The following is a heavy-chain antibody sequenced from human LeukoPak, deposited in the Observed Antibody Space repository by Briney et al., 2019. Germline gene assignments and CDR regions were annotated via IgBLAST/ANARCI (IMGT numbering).Heavy chain of an antibody. J-gene: IGHJ4*02. CDR2: ISGSGGST. CDR1: GFTFSSYA. V-gene: IGHV3-23*01. Sequence: PGGSLRLSCAASGFTFSSYAMSWVRQAPGRGLEWVSAISGSGGSTYYADSVKGRFTISRDNSKNTLYLQMNSLRAEDTAVYYRAKDLTYNWNGPPYYFDYWGQGTLVTVSS. D-gene: IGHD1-1*01. CDR3: AKDLTYNWNGPPYYFDY.